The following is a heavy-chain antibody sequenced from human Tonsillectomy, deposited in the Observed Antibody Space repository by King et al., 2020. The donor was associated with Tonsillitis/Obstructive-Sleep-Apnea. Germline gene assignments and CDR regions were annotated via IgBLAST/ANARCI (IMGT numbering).Heavy chain of an antibody. D-gene: IGHD1-26*01. CDR1: GGSFSGYY. V-gene: IGHV4-34*01. Sequence: VQLQQWGAGLLKPSETLSLTCAVYGGSFSGYYWSWIRQPPGKGLEWIGEINHSGSTNYNPSLKSRVTISVDTSKNQFSLKLSSVTAADTAVYYCARKDSGSYRNWGQGTLVTVSS. J-gene: IGHJ4*02. CDR3: ARKDSGSYRN. CDR2: INHSGST.